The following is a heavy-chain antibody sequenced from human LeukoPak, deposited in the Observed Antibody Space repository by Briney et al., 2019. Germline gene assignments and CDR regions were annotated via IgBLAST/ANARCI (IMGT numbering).Heavy chain of an antibody. J-gene: IGHJ4*02. CDR2: IYYSGST. CDR3: ASHVSGVYYYDNSGYYRVGLCYFDY. Sequence: SETLSLTCTVSGGSISSSSYYWGWIRQPPGKGLEWIGSIYYSGSTYYNPSLKSRVTISVDTSKNQFSLKLSSVTAADTAVYYCASHVSGVYYYDNSGYYRVGLCYFDYWGQGTLVTVSS. CDR1: GGSISSSSYY. D-gene: IGHD3-22*01. V-gene: IGHV4-39*01.